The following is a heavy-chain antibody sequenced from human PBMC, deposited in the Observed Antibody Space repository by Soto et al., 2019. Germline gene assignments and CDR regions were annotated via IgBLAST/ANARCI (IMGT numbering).Heavy chain of an antibody. CDR3: ARSGYSYGPNPLLY. CDR2: IYYSGST. D-gene: IGHD5-18*01. Sequence: QVQLQESGPGLVKPSQTLSLTCTVSGGSISSGGYYWSWIRQHPGKGLEWIGYIYYSGSTYYNPSLKSLVTISVATSKNQSSLKLSSVTAADRAVYYCARSGYSYGPNPLLYWGQGTLVTVSS. V-gene: IGHV4-31*01. J-gene: IGHJ4*02. CDR1: GGSISSGGYY.